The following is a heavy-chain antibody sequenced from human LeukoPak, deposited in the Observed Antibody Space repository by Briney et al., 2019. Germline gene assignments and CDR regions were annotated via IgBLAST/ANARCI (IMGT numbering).Heavy chain of an antibody. CDR3: ARWNSYGYMAGTYYYGMDV. J-gene: IGHJ6*02. Sequence: SQTLSLTCAISGDSVSSNSSAWNWIRQSPSRGLEWLGRTYYRSKWYNDYAVSVKSRITINPDTSKNQFSLQLNSVTPEDTAVYYCARWNSYGYMAGTYYYGMDVWGQGTTVTVSS. D-gene: IGHD5-18*01. CDR1: GDSVSSNSSA. CDR2: TYYRSKWYN. V-gene: IGHV6-1*01.